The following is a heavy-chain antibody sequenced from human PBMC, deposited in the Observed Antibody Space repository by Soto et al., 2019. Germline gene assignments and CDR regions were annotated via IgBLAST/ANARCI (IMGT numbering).Heavy chain of an antibody. V-gene: IGHV4-59*02. CDR2: IYYSGST. Sequence: SETLSHTCTVSGGSVSGYYWSWIRKSPGKGLEWMGYIYYSGSTKYNPSLKSRVTISVDTSKNQFSLKLSSVTAADTAVYYCARDIHMRAVAGIGYWGQGTLVTVSS. CDR3: ARDIHMRAVAGIGY. D-gene: IGHD6-19*01. J-gene: IGHJ4*02. CDR1: GGSVSGYY.